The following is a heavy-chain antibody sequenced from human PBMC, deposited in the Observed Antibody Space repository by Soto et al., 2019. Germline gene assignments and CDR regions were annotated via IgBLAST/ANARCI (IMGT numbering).Heavy chain of an antibody. CDR2: IANRGDTT. J-gene: IGHJ5*01. V-gene: IGHV3-48*01. D-gene: IGHD1-1*01. Sequence: HPGGSLRLSCVASGFTFSSYAFNWVRQAPGKGLEWLSFIANRGDTTHYADTVKGRFTISRDNGKNSLFLQMNSLRVEDTAIYYCAREYWYKIDSWGQGTPVTVSP. CDR3: AREYWYKIDS. CDR1: GFTFSSYA.